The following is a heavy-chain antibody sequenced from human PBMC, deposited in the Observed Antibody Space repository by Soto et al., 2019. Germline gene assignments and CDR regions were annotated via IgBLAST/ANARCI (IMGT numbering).Heavy chain of an antibody. Sequence: SQTLSLTCAISGDSVSSNSAAWNWIRQSPSRGLEWLGRTYYRSKWYNDYAVSVKSRITINPDTSKNQFSLQLNSVTPEDTAVYYCAREPTPYSSGWYYYYYGMDVWGQGTTVTVSS. CDR2: TYYRSKWYN. J-gene: IGHJ6*02. CDR3: AREPTPYSSGWYYYYYGMDV. CDR1: GDSVSSNSAA. V-gene: IGHV6-1*01. D-gene: IGHD6-19*01.